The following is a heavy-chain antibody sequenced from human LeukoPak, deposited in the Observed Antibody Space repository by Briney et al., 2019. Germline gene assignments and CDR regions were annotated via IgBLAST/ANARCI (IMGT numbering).Heavy chain of an antibody. CDR3: ARGGAARPDY. J-gene: IGHJ4*02. Sequence: GGSLRLSCAASGFTFSSYSMNWARQTPGKGLEWVSYINLNSRTIDYADSVRGRFTVSRDNAKSSLYLQMNSLRAGDTAVYYCARGGAARPDYWGQGTLVTVFS. V-gene: IGHV3-48*01. CDR2: INLNSRTI. CDR1: GFTFSSYS. D-gene: IGHD6-6*01.